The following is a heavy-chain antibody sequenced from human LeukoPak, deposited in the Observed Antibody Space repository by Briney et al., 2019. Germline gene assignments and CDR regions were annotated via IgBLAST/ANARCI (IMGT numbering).Heavy chain of an antibody. D-gene: IGHD2-21*02. J-gene: IGHJ4*02. CDR1: GFTVSSSY. CDR2: IYSSENT. V-gene: IGHV3-53*04. Sequence: PGGSLRLSCAASGFTVSSSYMSWVRQAPGRGLEWVSIIYSSENTYYADSVKGRFTISRHNSENTVYLQMNGLRPEDTGLYYCARGIPEDCGGDCYPTFDYWGQGTLVTVSS. CDR3: ARGIPEDCGGDCYPTFDY.